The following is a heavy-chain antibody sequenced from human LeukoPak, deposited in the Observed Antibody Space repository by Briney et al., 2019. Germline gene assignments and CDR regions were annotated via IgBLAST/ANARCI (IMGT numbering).Heavy chain of an antibody. D-gene: IGHD6-13*01. Sequence: SETLSLTCTVSGGSISSYYWSWIRQPPGKGLEWIGYIYYSGSTNHNPSLKSRVTISVDTSKNQFSLKLSSVTAADTAVYYCARSFSKIAAATFDYWGQGTLVTVSS. CDR2: IYYSGST. V-gene: IGHV4-59*08. J-gene: IGHJ4*02. CDR1: GGSISSYY. CDR3: ARSFSKIAAATFDY.